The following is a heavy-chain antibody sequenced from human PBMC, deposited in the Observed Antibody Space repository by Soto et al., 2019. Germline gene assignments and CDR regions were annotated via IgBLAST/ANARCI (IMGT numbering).Heavy chain of an antibody. CDR2: IGADNRDT. CDR1: GYTFTNFG. V-gene: IGHV1-18*01. CDR3: ARDISYGSETAYGY. J-gene: IGHJ4*02. D-gene: IGHD3-10*01. Sequence: QVQLVQSGAEVKKPGASVKVSCKASGYTFTNFGISWMRQAPGQGLEWMGWIGADNRDTNYAQNLQARLTMTTDTSMNTAYMELRSLKSDDTAVYYCARDISYGSETAYGYWGQGTLVTVSS.